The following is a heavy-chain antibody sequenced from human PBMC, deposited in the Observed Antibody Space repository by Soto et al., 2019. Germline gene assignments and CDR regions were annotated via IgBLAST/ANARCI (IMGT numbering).Heavy chain of an antibody. V-gene: IGHV3-30*04. CDR3: ARGRGLAARPQHLDH. CDR2: ISYDGKEK. J-gene: IGHJ4*02. Sequence: QVQLVESGGGVVQPGGSLRLSCATSGFLFSGYAMHWVRLTPGKGLEWVAVISYDGKEKYYADSAEGRFTISRESSGVTLYLQMSSLRVEDTAVYYCARGRGLAARPQHLDHWGQGTLVTVSS. CDR1: GFLFSGYA. D-gene: IGHD6-6*01.